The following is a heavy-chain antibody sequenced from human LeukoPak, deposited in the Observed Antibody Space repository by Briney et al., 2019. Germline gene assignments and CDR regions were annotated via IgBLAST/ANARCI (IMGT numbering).Heavy chain of an antibody. J-gene: IGHJ4*02. Sequence: PGRSLRLSCAASGFTFSSYGMHWVRQAPGKGLEWVAVISYDGSNKYYADSVKGRFTISRDNSKNTLYLQMSSLRSEDTAVYYCASVMRTRNHLFDYWGQGTLVTVSS. CDR3: ASVMRTRNHLFDY. CDR2: ISYDGSNK. V-gene: IGHV3-30*03. D-gene: IGHD1-14*01. CDR1: GFTFSSYG.